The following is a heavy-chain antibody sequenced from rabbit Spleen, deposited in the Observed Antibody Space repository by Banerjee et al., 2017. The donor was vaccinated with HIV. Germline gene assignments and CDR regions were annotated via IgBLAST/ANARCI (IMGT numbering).Heavy chain of an antibody. CDR3: ARDLDGVIGWNFGW. Sequence: EQLEESGGDLVKPEASLTLTCTASGVSFSSNHYMCWVRQAPGKGLEWIACIEGGSSAFSYFASWAKGRFTISKTSSTTVTLQMTSLTVADTATYFCARDLDGVIGWNFGWWGPGTLVTVS. D-gene: IGHD1-1*01. CDR1: GVSFSSNHY. CDR2: IEGGSSAFS. V-gene: IGHV1S45*01. J-gene: IGHJ4*01.